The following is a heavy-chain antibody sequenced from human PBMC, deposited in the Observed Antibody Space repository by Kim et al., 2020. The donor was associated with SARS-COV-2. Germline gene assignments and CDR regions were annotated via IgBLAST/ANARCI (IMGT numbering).Heavy chain of an antibody. V-gene: IGHV3-49*03. J-gene: IGHJ5*02. CDR2: IRSKAYGGTT. CDR3: TSVPIVGIAAAGVWFDP. D-gene: IGHD6-13*01. CDR1: GFTFGDYA. Sequence: GGSLRLSCTASGFTFGDYAMSWFRQAPGKGLEWVGFIRSKAYGGTTEYAASVKGRFTISRDDSKSIAYLQMNSLKTEDTAVYYCTSVPIVGIAAAGVWFDPWGQGTLVTVSS.